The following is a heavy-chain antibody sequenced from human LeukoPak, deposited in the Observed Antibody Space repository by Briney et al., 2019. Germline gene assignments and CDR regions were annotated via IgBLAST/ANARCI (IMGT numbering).Heavy chain of an antibody. D-gene: IGHD6-13*01. J-gene: IGHJ2*01. CDR2: IYYSGST. Sequence: SETLSLTCTVSGGSISSGGYYWSWIRQHPGKGLEWIGYIYYSGSTYYNPSLKSRVTISVDTSKNQFSLKLSSVTAADTAVYYCARENHSSSDWYFDLWGRGTLVTVSS. V-gene: IGHV4-31*03. CDR3: ARENHSSSDWYFDL. CDR1: GGSISSGGYY.